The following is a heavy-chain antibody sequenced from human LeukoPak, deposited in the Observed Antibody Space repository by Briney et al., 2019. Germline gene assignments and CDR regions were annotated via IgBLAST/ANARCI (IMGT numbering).Heavy chain of an antibody. Sequence: GGSLRLSCAASGFTFSSYAMSWVRQAPGKGLEWVSAISGSGSSTYYADSVKGRFTISRDNSKNTLYLQMNSLRAEDTAVYYCAKGTSGYSYGYVDYWGREPWSPSPQ. V-gene: IGHV3-23*01. CDR2: ISGSGSST. J-gene: IGHJ4*02. D-gene: IGHD5-18*01. CDR1: GFTFSSYA. CDR3: AKGTSGYSYGYVDY.